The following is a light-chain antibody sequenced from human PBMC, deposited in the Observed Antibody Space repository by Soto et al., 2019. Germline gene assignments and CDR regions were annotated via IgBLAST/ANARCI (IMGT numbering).Light chain of an antibody. Sequence: EIVLPQSPVTLSLSPGAVATLSCRASQSVRSYLAWFQQKLGQPPRLLIYDASKRAAGIPARFSGSGSGTDFTLTINSLEPDDFAVYYCQQRSDWPITFGQGTRLEIK. CDR1: QSVRSY. CDR3: QQRSDWPIT. CDR2: DAS. J-gene: IGKJ5*01. V-gene: IGKV3-11*01.